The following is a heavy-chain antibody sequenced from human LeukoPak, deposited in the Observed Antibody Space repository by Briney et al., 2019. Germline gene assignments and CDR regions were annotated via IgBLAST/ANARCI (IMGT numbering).Heavy chain of an antibody. CDR1: GFTFISYA. CDR2: ISGSGGST. V-gene: IGHV3-23*01. D-gene: IGHD5-18*01. CDR3: AKNLWQCVDTAIVIDY. J-gene: IGHJ4*02. Sequence: GGSLRLSCAASGFTFISYAISWVRQAPGKRLEWVSAISGSGGSTYYADSVKGRFTISRDNSKNTLYLQMNSLRAEDTAVYYCAKNLWQCVDTAIVIDYWGQGTLVTVSS.